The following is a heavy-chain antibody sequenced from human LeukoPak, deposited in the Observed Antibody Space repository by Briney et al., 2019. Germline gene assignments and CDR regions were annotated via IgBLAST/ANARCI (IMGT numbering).Heavy chain of an antibody. CDR1: GFTFSSYS. J-gene: IGHJ4*02. V-gene: IGHV3-21*01. Sequence: GGSLRLSCAASGFTFSSYSMNWVRQAPGKGLEWVSSISSSSSYIYYADSVKGRFTISRDNSKNTLYLQMNSLRAEDTAVYYCARDVRRQGHGLRGDYWGQGTLVTVSS. CDR2: ISSSSSYI. CDR3: ARDVRRQGHGLRGDY. D-gene: IGHD4-17*01.